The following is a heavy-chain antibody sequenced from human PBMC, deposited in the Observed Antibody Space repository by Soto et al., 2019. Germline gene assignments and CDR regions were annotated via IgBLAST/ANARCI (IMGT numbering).Heavy chain of an antibody. V-gene: IGHV3-9*01. D-gene: IGHD4-17*01. CDR2: ISWNNGSI. Sequence: EVQLVESGGGLVQPGRSLRLSCAASGFTFDDYAMHWVRQAPGKGLEWVSGISWNNGSIGYADSVKGRFTISRDNAKNSLYLQMNSLRAEDTALYYCAKVPYGDYGSHYDYWGQGTLVTVSS. CDR1: GFTFDDYA. CDR3: AKVPYGDYGSHYDY. J-gene: IGHJ4*02.